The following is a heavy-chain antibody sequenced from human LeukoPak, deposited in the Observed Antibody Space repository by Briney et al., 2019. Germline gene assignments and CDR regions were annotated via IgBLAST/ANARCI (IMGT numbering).Heavy chain of an antibody. J-gene: IGHJ1*01. Sequence: GGSLRLSCAASGFTFSSYAMHWVRQPPGKGLEWVAVISYDGSNKYYADSVKGRFTISRDNAKNSLYLQMNSLRAEDTAVYYCASEVGATIGRYFQHWGQGTLVTVSS. CDR3: ASEVGATIGRYFQH. CDR2: ISYDGSNK. V-gene: IGHV3-30-3*01. D-gene: IGHD1-26*01. CDR1: GFTFSSYA.